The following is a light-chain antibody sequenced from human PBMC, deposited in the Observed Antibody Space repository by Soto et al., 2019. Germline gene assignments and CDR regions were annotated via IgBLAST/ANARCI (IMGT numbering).Light chain of an antibody. CDR3: SSYTSSSTLVV. Sequence: HSALTQPASVSGSPGQSITSSCTGTSSDVGGYNYVSWYQQHPGKAPKLMIYDVSNRPSWVSNRFSGSKSGNTASLTISGLQAEDEADYYCSSYTSSSTLVVFGGGTKVTVL. CDR1: SSDVGGYNY. V-gene: IGLV2-14*01. J-gene: IGLJ2*01. CDR2: DVS.